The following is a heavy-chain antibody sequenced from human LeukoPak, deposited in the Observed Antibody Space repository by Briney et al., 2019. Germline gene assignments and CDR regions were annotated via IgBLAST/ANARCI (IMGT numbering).Heavy chain of an antibody. CDR3: ARDHGIAAAGTPPGRNYYYGMDV. D-gene: IGHD6-13*01. CDR2: IWYDGSNK. V-gene: IGHV3-33*01. J-gene: IGHJ6*02. Sequence: GRSLRLSCAASGFTFSSYGMHWVRQAPGKGLEWVAVIWYDGSNKYYADSVKGRFTISRDNSKNTLYLQMNSLRAEDTAVYYCARDHGIAAAGTPPGRNYYYGMDVWGQGTTVTVSS. CDR1: GFTFSSYG.